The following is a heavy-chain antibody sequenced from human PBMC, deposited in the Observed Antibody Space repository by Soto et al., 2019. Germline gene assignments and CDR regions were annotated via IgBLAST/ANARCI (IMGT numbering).Heavy chain of an antibody. V-gene: IGHV3-30*18. J-gene: IGHJ4*02. CDR1: GFTFSSYG. CDR3: ANSAPGY. CDR2: ISYDGSNK. Sequence: PGGSLRLSCAASGFTFSSYGMHWVRQAPGKGLEWVAVISYDGSNKYYADSVKGRFTISRDNSKNTLYLQMNSLRAEDAAVYYCANSAPGYWGQGTLVTVSS.